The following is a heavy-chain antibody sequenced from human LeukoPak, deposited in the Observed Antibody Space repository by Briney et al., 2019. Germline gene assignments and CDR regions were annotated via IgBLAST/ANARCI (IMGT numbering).Heavy chain of an antibody. V-gene: IGHV3-7*01. CDR3: ARDGGVSGYDLLDY. Sequence: GGSLRLSCAASGFTFSSLWMTWVRQAPGKGLEWGANINQDGSEKYYVDSVKGRFTISRDSAKNSVYLQMNSLRVEDTAVYYCARDGGVSGYDLLDYWGQGTLVTVSS. D-gene: IGHD5-12*01. CDR1: GFTFSSLW. J-gene: IGHJ4*02. CDR2: INQDGSEK.